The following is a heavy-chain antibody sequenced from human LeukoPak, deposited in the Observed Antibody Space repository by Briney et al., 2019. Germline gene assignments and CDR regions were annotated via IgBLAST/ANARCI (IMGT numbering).Heavy chain of an antibody. V-gene: IGHV3-74*01. Sequence: GGALRLSCAASGFTFSTYWMHWVRPAPGKGLVWVSGISSDGRSTTYADSVKGRFSISRDNAKNTLYLQMNSLRAEDTAIYYCARDRASHFDYWGQGTLVTVSS. CDR1: GFTFSTYW. J-gene: IGHJ4*02. CDR2: ISSDGRST. D-gene: IGHD3-10*01. CDR3: ARDRASHFDY.